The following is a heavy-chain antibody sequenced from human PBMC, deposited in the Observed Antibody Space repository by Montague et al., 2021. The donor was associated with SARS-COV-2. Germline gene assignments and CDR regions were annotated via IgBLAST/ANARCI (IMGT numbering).Heavy chain of an antibody. CDR1: GASITSRCYY. CDR2: KCYSGST. Sequence: SETLSLTCTASGASITSRCYYWGWLRPPPGMGLDWIVYKCYSGSTYYNPTLKSRVTIAGSTAKNQFSLKLSSVTAADTAVYYCATLPSSITMFGVVQGYYFDDWGQGTLVTVSS. V-gene: IGHV4-39*01. CDR3: ATLPSSITMFGVVQGYYFDD. J-gene: IGHJ4*02. D-gene: IGHD3-3*01.